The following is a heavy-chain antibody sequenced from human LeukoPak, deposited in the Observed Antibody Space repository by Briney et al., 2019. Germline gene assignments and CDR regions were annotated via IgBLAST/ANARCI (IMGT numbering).Heavy chain of an antibody. CDR2: FDPEDGET. Sequence: GASVKVSCKVSGYTLTELSMHWVRQAPGKGLEWMGGFDPEDGETIYAQKFQGRVTMTEDTSTDTAYMELSSLRSEDTAVYYCATAPKLELREKNWFDPWGQGTLVTVSS. J-gene: IGHJ5*02. D-gene: IGHD1-7*01. CDR1: GYTLTELS. V-gene: IGHV1-24*01. CDR3: ATAPKLELREKNWFDP.